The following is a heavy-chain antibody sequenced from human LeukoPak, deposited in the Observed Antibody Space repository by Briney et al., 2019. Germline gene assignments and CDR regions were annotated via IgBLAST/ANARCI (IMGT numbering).Heavy chain of an antibody. D-gene: IGHD3-9*01. CDR2: ISSNGGST. V-gene: IGHV3-64D*06. CDR3: VKGEYDILTGYYTLGY. CDR1: GFTFSSYA. J-gene: IGHJ4*02. Sequence: PGGSLRLSCSASGFTFSSYAMHWVRQAPGKGLEYVSAISSNGGSTYYADSVKGRFTISRDNSKNTLCLQMSSLRAEDTAVYYCVKGEYDILTGYYTLGYWGQGTLVTVSS.